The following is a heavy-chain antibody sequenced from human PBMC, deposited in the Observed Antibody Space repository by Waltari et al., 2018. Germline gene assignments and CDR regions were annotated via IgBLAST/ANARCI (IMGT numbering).Heavy chain of an antibody. V-gene: IGHV4-39*01. Sequence: QLQLQESGPGLVKPSETLSLTCTVSGGSISSNSYYWGWIRQPPGKGLEWIGSIYYSGSTYYNPSLKSRVTISVDTSKNQFSLKLSSVTAADTAVYYCARREAAAGGLFWGQGTLVTVSS. J-gene: IGHJ4*02. D-gene: IGHD6-13*01. CDR2: IYYSGST. CDR1: GGSISSNSYY. CDR3: ARREAAAGGLF.